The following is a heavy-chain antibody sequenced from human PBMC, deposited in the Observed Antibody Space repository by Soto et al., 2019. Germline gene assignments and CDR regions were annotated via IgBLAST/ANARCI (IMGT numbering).Heavy chain of an antibody. D-gene: IGHD6-19*01. J-gene: IGHJ5*02. CDR2: IYYSGST. CDR3: ARDSSGWHNWFDP. V-gene: IGHV4-39*02. Sequence: ETLSLTCTVSGVPIRSSSYYWGWIRPPPGKGLEWIGSIYYSGSTYYNPSLKSRVTISVDTSKNQFSLKLSSVTAADTAVYYCARDSSGWHNWFDPWGQGTLVTVSS. CDR1: GVPIRSSSYY.